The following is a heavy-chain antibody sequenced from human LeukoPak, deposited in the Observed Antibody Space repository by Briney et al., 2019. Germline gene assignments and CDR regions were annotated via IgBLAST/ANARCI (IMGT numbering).Heavy chain of an antibody. V-gene: IGHV4-39*07. J-gene: IGHJ4*02. Sequence: PSETLSLTCSVSRGSISSPNYYWGWIRQPPGRGLEWIGSIYYTGGTLYNPSLKSRVSMSVDTSTNQFSLKLTSVTAADTAVYYCARDRTGRNTAQDDYWGQGTLVTVSS. CDR2: IYYTGGT. CDR3: ARDRTGRNTAQDDY. CDR1: RGSISSPNYY. D-gene: IGHD5-18*01.